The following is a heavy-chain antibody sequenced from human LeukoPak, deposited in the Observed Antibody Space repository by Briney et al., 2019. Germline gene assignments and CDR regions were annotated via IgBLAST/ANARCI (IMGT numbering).Heavy chain of an antibody. CDR2: INHSGST. Sequence: SETLSLTCAVYGGSFSSYYWSWIRQPPGKGLEWIGEINHSGSTNYNPSLKSRVTISVDTSKNQFSLKLSSVTAADTAVYYCARVGVAGYFDFWGQGTLVTVSS. CDR3: ARVGVAGYFDF. J-gene: IGHJ4*02. V-gene: IGHV4-34*01. D-gene: IGHD1-26*01. CDR1: GGSFSSYY.